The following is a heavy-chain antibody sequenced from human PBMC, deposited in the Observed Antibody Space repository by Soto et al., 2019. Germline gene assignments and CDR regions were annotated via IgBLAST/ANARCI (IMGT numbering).Heavy chain of an antibody. J-gene: IGHJ4*02. D-gene: IGHD6-13*01. CDR2: IYYSGST. Sequence: QVQLQESGPGLVKPSQTLSLTCTVSGGSISSGGYYWSWIRQHPGKGLEWIGYIYYSGSTYYNPALKSRVTISVDTSKNQCSLKLSSVTAADTAVYYCARGSQRYSSSWYGNFDYWGQGTLVTVSS. CDR1: GGSISSGGYY. CDR3: ARGSQRYSSSWYGNFDY. V-gene: IGHV4-31*03.